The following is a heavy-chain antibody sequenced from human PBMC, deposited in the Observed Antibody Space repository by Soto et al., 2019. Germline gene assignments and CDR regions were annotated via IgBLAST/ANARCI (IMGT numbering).Heavy chain of an antibody. CDR2: ISGSGGST. Sequence: GGSLRLSCAASGFTFSSYAMSWVRQAPGKGLEWVSAISGSGGSTYYADSVKGRFTISRDNSKNTLYLQMNSLRAEDTAVYYCAKVGRIAAAGTPQNFDYWGQGTLVTVSS. D-gene: IGHD6-13*01. CDR1: GFTFSSYA. CDR3: AKVGRIAAAGTPQNFDY. V-gene: IGHV3-23*01. J-gene: IGHJ4*02.